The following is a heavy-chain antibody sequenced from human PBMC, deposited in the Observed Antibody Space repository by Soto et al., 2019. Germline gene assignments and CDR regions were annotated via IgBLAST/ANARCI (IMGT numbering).Heavy chain of an antibody. J-gene: IGHJ5*01. D-gene: IGHD3-22*01. V-gene: IGHV4-31*03. CDR2: IYWSGST. Sequence: SETLSLTCTVSGGSTNSGGYYWSWVRQHPGQGLEWIGHIYWSGSTYFNPSLKSRVSIFLDTPKNQLSLKLTSVTAADTALYYCAKDLPGKLLPTCFDSWGPGTLVTVSS. CDR3: AKDLPGKLLPTCFDS. CDR1: GGSTNSGGYY.